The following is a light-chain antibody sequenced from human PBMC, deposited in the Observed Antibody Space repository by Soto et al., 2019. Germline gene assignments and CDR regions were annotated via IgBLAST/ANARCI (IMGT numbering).Light chain of an antibody. CDR3: NSYTSSSTFL. J-gene: IGLJ2*01. CDR2: DVS. CDR1: SSDVGAYNY. Sequence: QSALTQPASVSGSPGQSITISCTGTSSDVGAYNYVSWYQQHPGKAPKLLIYDVSNRPSGVSSRFSGSKSGNTASLTISGLQAEDEADYYCNSYTSSSTFLFGGGTQLTVL. V-gene: IGLV2-14*01.